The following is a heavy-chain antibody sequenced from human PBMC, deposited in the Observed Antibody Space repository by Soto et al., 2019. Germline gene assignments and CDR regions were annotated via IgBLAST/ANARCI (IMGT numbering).Heavy chain of an antibody. CDR1: GGSISSSSYY. CDR3: ARASRVGSLDL. V-gene: IGHV4-39*01. Sequence: QLQLQESGPGLVKPSETLSLTCTVSGGSISSSSYYWGWIRQPPGKGLEWIGSIHYSGSTYYNPSLKSRVTISVDTSKNQFSLKLSSVTAADTAVYYCARASRVGSLDLWGSGTLVTVSS. D-gene: IGHD1-26*01. J-gene: IGHJ2*01. CDR2: IHYSGST.